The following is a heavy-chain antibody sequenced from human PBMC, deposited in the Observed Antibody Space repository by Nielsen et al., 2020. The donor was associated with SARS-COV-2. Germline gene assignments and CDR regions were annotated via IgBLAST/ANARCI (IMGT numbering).Heavy chain of an antibody. CDR1: GFTFSSYG. D-gene: IGHD2-2*01. CDR3: AKEGRSVPAAMAIDY. J-gene: IGHJ4*02. CDR2: ISYDGSNK. Sequence: GGSLRLSCAASGFTFSSYGMHWVRQAPGKGLEWVAVISYDGSNKYYADSVKGRFTISRDNSKNTLYLQMNSLRAEDTAVYYCAKEGRSVPAAMAIDYWGQGTLVTVSS. V-gene: IGHV3-30*18.